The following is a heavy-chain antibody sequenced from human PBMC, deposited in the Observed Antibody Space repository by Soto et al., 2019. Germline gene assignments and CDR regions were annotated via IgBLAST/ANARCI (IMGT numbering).Heavy chain of an antibody. CDR3: AKELGGYDGAFDI. D-gene: IGHD5-12*01. Sequence: GGSLRLSCAASGFTFSSYGMHWVRQAPGKGLEWVAVISYDGSNKYYADSVKGRFTISRDNSKNTLYLQMNSLRAEDTAVYYCAKELGGYDGAFDIWGQGTMVTVSS. CDR2: ISYDGSNK. J-gene: IGHJ3*02. V-gene: IGHV3-30*18. CDR1: GFTFSSYG.